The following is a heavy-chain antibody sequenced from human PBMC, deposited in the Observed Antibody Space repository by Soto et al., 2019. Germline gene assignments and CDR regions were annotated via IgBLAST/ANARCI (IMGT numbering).Heavy chain of an antibody. D-gene: IGHD3-3*01. CDR2: INPNSGGT. Sequence: ASVKVSCKASGYTFTGCYMHWVRQAPGQGLEWMGWINPNSGGTNYAQKFQGRVTMTRDTSISTAYMELSRLRSDDTAVYYCARDVTIFGVARAFDIWGQGTMVTLSS. CDR3: ARDVTIFGVARAFDI. J-gene: IGHJ3*02. CDR1: GYTFTGCY. V-gene: IGHV1-2*02.